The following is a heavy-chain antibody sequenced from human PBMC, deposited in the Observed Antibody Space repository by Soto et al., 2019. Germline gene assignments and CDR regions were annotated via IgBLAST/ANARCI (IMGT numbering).Heavy chain of an antibody. Sequence: GSLRLSCTASGFTFSNYVMSWVRQAPGRGLEWVSAVSGSGISTFYADSVKGRFTISRDNSKNTLYLQMNSLRAEDTAVYYCAREKGDYGVKTYYYYGMDVWGQGTTVTVSS. V-gene: IGHV3-23*01. J-gene: IGHJ6*02. CDR1: GFTFSNYV. D-gene: IGHD4-17*01. CDR3: AREKGDYGVKTYYYYGMDV. CDR2: VSGSGIST.